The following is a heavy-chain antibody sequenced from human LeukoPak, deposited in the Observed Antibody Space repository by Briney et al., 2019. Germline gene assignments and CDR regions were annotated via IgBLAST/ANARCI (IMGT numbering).Heavy chain of an antibody. CDR2: ISYDGSNK. Sequence: PGRSLRLSCAASGFTFSSYAMHWVRQAPGKGLEWVAVISYDGSNKYYADSVKGRFTISRDNSKNTLYLQMNSLRAEDTAVYYCAREWGDGYNDFDYWGQGTPVTVSS. V-gene: IGHV3-30-3*01. CDR1: GFTFSSYA. J-gene: IGHJ4*02. CDR3: AREWGDGYNDFDY. D-gene: IGHD5-24*01.